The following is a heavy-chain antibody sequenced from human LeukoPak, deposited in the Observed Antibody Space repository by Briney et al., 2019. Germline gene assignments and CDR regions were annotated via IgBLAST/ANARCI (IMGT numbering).Heavy chain of an antibody. CDR2: INQDGSEK. V-gene: IGHV3-7*01. Sequence: GGSLRLSGAASGFTFSGYWMSWVRQAPGKGLEWVANINQDGSEKYYVDSVKGRFTISRDNAKNSLFLQMGSLRVEDTAVYYCARESTAGYNSSWYGFRNWGQGTLVSVSS. CDR1: GFTFSGYW. D-gene: IGHD6-13*01. J-gene: IGHJ1*01. CDR3: ARESTAGYNSSWYGFRN.